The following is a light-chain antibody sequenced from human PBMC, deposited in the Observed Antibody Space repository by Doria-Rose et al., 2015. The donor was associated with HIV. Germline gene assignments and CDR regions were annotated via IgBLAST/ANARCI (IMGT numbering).Light chain of an antibody. CDR3: QQYGTSRGT. J-gene: IGKJ5*01. V-gene: IGKV3-20*01. CDR1: QRVKSSY. Sequence: DIVMTQSPGTPSLSPGERATLSCRASQRVKSSYLAWYQQKPGQAPRLLIYDASTGATGIPDRFSGSGSGTDFTLTISRLEPEDVAVYYCQQYGTSRGTFGQGTRLEIK. CDR2: DAS.